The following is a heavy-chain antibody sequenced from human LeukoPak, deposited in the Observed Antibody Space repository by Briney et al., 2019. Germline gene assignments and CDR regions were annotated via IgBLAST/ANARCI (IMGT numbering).Heavy chain of an antibody. D-gene: IGHD2-15*01. CDR1: GGSISSSSYY. CDR2: IYYSGST. Sequence: SETLSLTCTVSGGSISSSSYYWGWIRQPPGKGLEWIGSIYYSGSTYYNPSLKSRVTISVDTSKNQFSLKLSSVTAADTAVYYCARLGGGYCSGGSCYGEFDYWGQGTLVAVSS. J-gene: IGHJ4*02. CDR3: ARLGGGYCSGGSCYGEFDY. V-gene: IGHV4-39*01.